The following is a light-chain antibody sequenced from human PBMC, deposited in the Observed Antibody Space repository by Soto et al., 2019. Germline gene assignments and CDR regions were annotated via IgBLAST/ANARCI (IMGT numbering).Light chain of an antibody. CDR2: DNN. J-gene: IGLJ7*01. CDR1: SSNIGNNY. CDR3: ATWDGSLPGEV. Sequence: QAVVTQSPSVSAAPGQKVTISCSGSSSNIGNNYVSWYQQLPGTAPKLLIYDNNKRPSGIPDRFSGSKSGTSGTLDITGLQTGAEADYYCATWDGSLPGEVFGGGTQLTVL. V-gene: IGLV1-51*01.